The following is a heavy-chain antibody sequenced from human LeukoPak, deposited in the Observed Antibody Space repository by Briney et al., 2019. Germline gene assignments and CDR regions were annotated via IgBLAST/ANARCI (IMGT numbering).Heavy chain of an antibody. CDR2: IYPRDGST. CDR1: GYTFTSNY. V-gene: IGHV1-46*01. CDR3: ARDQEGFDY. Sequence: ASVTVSCTASGYTFTSNYIHWVRQAPGQGPEWMGMIYPRDGSTSYAQKFQGRVTVTRDTSTSTVHMELSGLRSEDTAVYYCARDQEGFDYWGQGTLVTVSS. J-gene: IGHJ4*02.